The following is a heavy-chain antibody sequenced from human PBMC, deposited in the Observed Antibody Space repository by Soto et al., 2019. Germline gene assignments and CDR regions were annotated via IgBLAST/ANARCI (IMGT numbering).Heavy chain of an antibody. CDR2: IYYSGST. J-gene: IGHJ6*02. CDR1: GGSISSGGYY. D-gene: IGHD3-22*01. V-gene: IGHV4-31*03. CDR3: AXDDSSGYRSSYYYGMDV. Sequence: SETLSLTCTVSGGSISSGGYYWSWIRQHPGKGLEWIGYIYYSGSTYYNPSLKSRVTISVDTSKNQFSLKLSSVTAADTAVYYCAXDDSSGYRSSYYYGMDVWGQGTTVTVSS.